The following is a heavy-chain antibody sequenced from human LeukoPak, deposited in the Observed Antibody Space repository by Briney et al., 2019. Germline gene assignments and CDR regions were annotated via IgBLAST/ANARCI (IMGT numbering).Heavy chain of an antibody. CDR3: ARLGQLVSGTHHFDF. V-gene: IGHV4-4*09. Sequence: SETLSLTCTVSGGSISSYYWSWIRQPPGKALEWIGYIYTSGSTNYNPSLRSRVTISVDTSKNQFSLKLSSMTAADTAVYYCARLGQLVSGTHHFDFWGQGSLVTVSS. CDR1: GGSISSYY. J-gene: IGHJ4*02. D-gene: IGHD3-10*01. CDR2: IYTSGST.